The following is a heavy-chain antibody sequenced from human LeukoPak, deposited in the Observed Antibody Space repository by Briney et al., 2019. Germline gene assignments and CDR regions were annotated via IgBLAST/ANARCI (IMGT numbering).Heavy chain of an antibody. Sequence: ASVKVSCKASGYTFTSYDINWVRQATGQGLEWMGWMNPNSGNTGYAQKFQGRVTMTRDTSISTAYMELSRLRSDDTAVYYCASGYSGYDFDYWGQGTLVTVSS. CDR1: GYTFTSYD. D-gene: IGHD5-12*01. CDR2: MNPNSGNT. CDR3: ASGYSGYDFDY. J-gene: IGHJ4*02. V-gene: IGHV1-8*01.